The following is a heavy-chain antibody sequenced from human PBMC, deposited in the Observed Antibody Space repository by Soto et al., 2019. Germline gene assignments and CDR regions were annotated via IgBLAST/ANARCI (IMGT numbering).Heavy chain of an antibody. Sequence: SETLSLTCTVSGGSISSYYWSWIRQPPGKGLEWIGYINYSGSTNYNPSLKSRVTITVDTSENQFSLKLSSVTTSDTAVYDCARSTTYYYGSGSYCYYGMDVWGQGTTVTVSS. D-gene: IGHD3-10*01. CDR1: GGSISSYY. CDR2: INYSGST. CDR3: ARSTTYYYGSGSYCYYGMDV. V-gene: IGHV4-59*01. J-gene: IGHJ6*02.